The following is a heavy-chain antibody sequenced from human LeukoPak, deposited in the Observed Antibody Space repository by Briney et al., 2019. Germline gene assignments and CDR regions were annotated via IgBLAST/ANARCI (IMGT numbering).Heavy chain of an antibody. V-gene: IGHV4-34*01. J-gene: IGHJ4*02. Sequence: PSETLSLTCAVTGGSFSGYYWIWLRQPPGKGLEWIGEINHSGNTKYNPSLKSRVTISIDTSKNQFSLKLTSVTAADTAVYYCAKEKDGYNFGGQGTLVTVSS. CDR1: GGSFSGYY. CDR3: AKEKDGYNF. CDR2: INHSGNT. D-gene: IGHD5-24*01.